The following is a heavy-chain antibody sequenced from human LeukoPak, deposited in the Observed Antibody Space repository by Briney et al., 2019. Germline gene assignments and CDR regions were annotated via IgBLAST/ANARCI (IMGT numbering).Heavy chain of an antibody. CDR3: ARVSVVVAATPVYMDV. J-gene: IGHJ6*03. CDR1: GGTFSSYA. D-gene: IGHD2-15*01. V-gene: IGHV1-69*01. CDR2: IIPIFGTA. Sequence: SVKVSCKASGGTFSSYAISWVRQAPGQGLEWMGGIIPIFGTANYAQKFQGRVTITADESTSTAYMELSSLRSEDTAVYYCARVSVVVAATPVYMDVWGKGTTVTVSS.